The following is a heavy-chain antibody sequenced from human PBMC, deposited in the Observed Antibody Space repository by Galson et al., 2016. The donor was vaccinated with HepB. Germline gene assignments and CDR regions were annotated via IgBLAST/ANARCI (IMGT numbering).Heavy chain of an antibody. V-gene: IGHV4-4*02. CDR3: ARAGSTSWSDAFDI. CDR1: VGSISSSNW. D-gene: IGHD6-13*01. J-gene: IGHJ3*02. CDR2: IYQSGST. Sequence: SETLSLTCAVSVGSISSSNWWSWVRQPPGKGLEWIGEIYQSGSTKYHTSLKSRVTISVDKSKNQFSLKLSFVTAADTAVYFCARAGSTSWSDAFDIWGQGTMVTVSS.